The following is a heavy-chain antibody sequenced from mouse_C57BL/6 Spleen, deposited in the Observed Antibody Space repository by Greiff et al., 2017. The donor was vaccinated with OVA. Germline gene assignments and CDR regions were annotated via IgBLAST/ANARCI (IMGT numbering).Heavy chain of an antibody. CDR3: ASSRFSGFAY. CDR1: GYAFSSSW. CDR2: IYPGDGDT. V-gene: IGHV1-82*01. Sequence: QVQLQQSGPELVKPGASVKISCKASGYAFSSSWMNWVKQRPGKGLEWIGRIYPGDGDTNYNGKFKGKATLTADKSSSTAYMQLSSLTSEDSAVYFCASSRFSGFAYWGQGTLVTVSA. J-gene: IGHJ3*01. D-gene: IGHD1-1*01.